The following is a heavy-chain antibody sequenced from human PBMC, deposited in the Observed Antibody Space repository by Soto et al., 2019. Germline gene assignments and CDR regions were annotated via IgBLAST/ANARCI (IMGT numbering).Heavy chain of an antibody. V-gene: IGHV1-2*04. J-gene: IGHJ4*02. CDR1: GYTFTGYY. CDR3: ARDSRSSGYYYFDY. D-gene: IGHD3-22*01. CDR2: INPNSGGT. Sequence: AXVKVSCKASGYTFTGYYMHWVRQAPGQGLEWMGWINPNSGGTNYAQKLQGWVTMTRDTSISTAYMELSRLRSDDTAVYYCARDSRSSGYYYFDYWGQGTLVTVSS.